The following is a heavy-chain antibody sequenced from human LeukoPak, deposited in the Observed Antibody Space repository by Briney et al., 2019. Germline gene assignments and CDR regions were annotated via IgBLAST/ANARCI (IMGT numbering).Heavy chain of an antibody. V-gene: IGHV3-20*01. J-gene: IGHJ2*01. Sequence: GGFLRLSCAASGFTFDDYGMSWVRQAPGKGLEWVSGINWNGGSTGYADSVKGRFTISRDNAKNSLYLQMNSLRAEDTALYHCARKPTVTTDWYLDLWGRGTLVTVSS. CDR3: ARKPTVTTDWYLDL. D-gene: IGHD4-17*01. CDR1: GFTFDDYG. CDR2: INWNGGST.